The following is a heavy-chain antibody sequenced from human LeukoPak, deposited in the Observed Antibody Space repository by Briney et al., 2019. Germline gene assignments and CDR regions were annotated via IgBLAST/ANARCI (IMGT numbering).Heavy chain of an antibody. V-gene: IGHV3-9*01. CDR3: AKGYRKGRWLPLDY. J-gene: IGHJ4*02. CDR2: ISWNSGSI. CDR1: GFTFDDYA. D-gene: IGHD5-24*01. Sequence: GGSLRLSCATSGFTFDDYAMHWVRQAPGKGLEWVSSISWNSGSIGYADSVKGRFTISRDNAKNSLYVQMNSLRAEDTALYYCAKGYRKGRWLPLDYWGQGTLVTVSS.